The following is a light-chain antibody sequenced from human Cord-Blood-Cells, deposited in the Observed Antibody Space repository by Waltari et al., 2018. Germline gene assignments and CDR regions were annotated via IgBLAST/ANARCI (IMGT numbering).Light chain of an antibody. CDR2: EGS. J-gene: IGLJ3*02. CDR1: SSAVGSYNL. CDR3: CSYAGSSTGV. V-gene: IGLV2-23*01. Sequence: QYALTQPASVSGSPGQPITISCTGTSSAVGSYNLVSWYQQHPGKAPKLMIDEGSKRPSGVSNRFSGAKSGNTASLTISGLQAEDEADYYCCSYAGSSTGVFGGGTKLTVL.